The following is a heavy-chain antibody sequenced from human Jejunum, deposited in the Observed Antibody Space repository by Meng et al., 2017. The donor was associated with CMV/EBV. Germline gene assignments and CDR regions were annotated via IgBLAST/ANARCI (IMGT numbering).Heavy chain of an antibody. CDR1: GFSGSTDY. V-gene: IGHV3-53*01. CDR3: ARFSIVGRTNAFDL. Sequence: ASGFSGSTDYMSWVRQAPGKGLEWVSSIYIGSSTDYADSVKGRFTISRDNPKNTLILQMNNLRAEDTALYYCARFSIVGRTNAFDLWGHGTMVTVSS. J-gene: IGHJ3*01. D-gene: IGHD1-26*01. CDR2: IYIGSST.